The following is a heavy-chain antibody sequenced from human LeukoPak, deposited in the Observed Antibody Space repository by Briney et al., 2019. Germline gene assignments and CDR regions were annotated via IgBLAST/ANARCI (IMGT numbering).Heavy chain of an antibody. D-gene: IGHD3-22*01. CDR1: GYTFIGYY. J-gene: IGHJ3*02. CDR2: INPNSGGT. V-gene: IGHV1-2*02. Sequence: GASVKVSCKASGYTFIGYYMHWVRQAPGQGLEWMGWINPNSGGTNYAQKFQGRVTMTRDTSISTAYMELSRLRSDDTAVYYCARGINYYGSRPWVGFDIWGQGTMVTVSS. CDR3: ARGINYYGSRPWVGFDI.